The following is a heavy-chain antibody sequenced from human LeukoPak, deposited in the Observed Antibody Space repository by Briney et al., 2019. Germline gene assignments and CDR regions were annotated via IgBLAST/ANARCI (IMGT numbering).Heavy chain of an antibody. D-gene: IGHD6-19*01. CDR1: GGSFSGYY. CDR3: ARVVGGWYEGPASLGNFDY. V-gene: IGHV4-34*01. Sequence: SETLSLTCAVYGGSFSGYYWSWIRQPPGKGLEWIGEINHSGSTNYNPSLKCRVTISVDTSNIQFSLKLSSVTAADTAVYYCARVVGGWYEGPASLGNFDYWGQGTLVTVSS. J-gene: IGHJ4*02. CDR2: INHSGST.